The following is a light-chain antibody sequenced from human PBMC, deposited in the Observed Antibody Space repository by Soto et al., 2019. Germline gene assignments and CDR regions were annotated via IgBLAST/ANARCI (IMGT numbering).Light chain of an antibody. Sequence: QSALTQPPSASGSPGQSVTISCTGTGSDVGGNNYVSWYQQHPGKAPKLMIYEVNKRPSGVPDRFSGSKSGNTASLTFSGLQADDEADYYCNSYVGNMNNLVFGGGTKLTVL. CDR3: NSYVGNMNNLV. V-gene: IGLV2-8*01. CDR1: GSDVGGNNY. J-gene: IGLJ2*01. CDR2: EVN.